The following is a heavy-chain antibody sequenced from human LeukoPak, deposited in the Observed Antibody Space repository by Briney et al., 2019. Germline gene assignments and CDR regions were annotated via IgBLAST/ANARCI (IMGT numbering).Heavy chain of an antibody. CDR3: ARDEYSSSPRGRDWYFDL. V-gene: IGHV4-4*07. CDR2: IYTSGST. CDR1: GGSISSYY. Sequence: SETLSLTCTVSGGSISSYYWSWLRQPAGKGLEWIGRIYTSGSTNYNPSLKSRVTMSVDTSKNQFSLKLSSVTAADTAVYYCARDEYSSSPRGRDWYFDLWGRGTLVTVSS. J-gene: IGHJ2*01. D-gene: IGHD6-6*01.